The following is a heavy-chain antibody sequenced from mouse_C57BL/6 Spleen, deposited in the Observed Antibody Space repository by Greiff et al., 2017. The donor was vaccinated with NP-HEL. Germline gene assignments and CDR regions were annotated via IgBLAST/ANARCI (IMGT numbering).Heavy chain of an antibody. J-gene: IGHJ4*01. D-gene: IGHD2-4*01. V-gene: IGHV14-3*01. CDR3: ARALYDYDEGYAMDY. CDR2: IDPANGNT. CDR1: GFNIKNTY. Sequence: EVKLVESVAELVRPGASVKLSCTASGFNIKNTYMHWVKQRPEQGLEWIGRIDPANGNTKYAPKFQGKATITADTSSNTAYLQLSSLTSEDTAIYYCARALYDYDEGYAMDYWGQGTSVTVSS.